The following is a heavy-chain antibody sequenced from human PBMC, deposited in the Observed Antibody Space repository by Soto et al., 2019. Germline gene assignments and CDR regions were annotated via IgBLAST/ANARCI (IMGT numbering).Heavy chain of an antibody. Sequence: QIQLVQSGPEVKKPGASVKVSCKTSGYPFSNHGITWVRQGPGQGFEWMGWISVYTGTTNYAQKFQGRVTMTTDTSARPDYMELRSLTSDGTAVYFCASETILRGVNDYWGQGARVSVSS. CDR2: ISVYTGTT. V-gene: IGHV1-18*01. D-gene: IGHD3-10*01. J-gene: IGHJ4*02. CDR1: GYPFSNHG. CDR3: ASETILRGVNDY.